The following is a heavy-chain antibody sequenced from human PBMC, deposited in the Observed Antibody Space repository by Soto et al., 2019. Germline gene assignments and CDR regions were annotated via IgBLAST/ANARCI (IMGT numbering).Heavy chain of an antibody. V-gene: IGHV1-24*01. J-gene: IGHJ5*02. CDR2: FDPEDGET. Sequence: ASVKVSCKVSGYTLTELSMHWVRQAPGKGLEWMGGFDPEDGETIYAQKFQGRVTMTEDTSTDTAYMELSSLRSEDTAVHYCATNMGASRYRWFDPWGQGTLVTVSS. D-gene: IGHD1-26*01. CDR3: ATNMGASRYRWFDP. CDR1: GYTLTELS.